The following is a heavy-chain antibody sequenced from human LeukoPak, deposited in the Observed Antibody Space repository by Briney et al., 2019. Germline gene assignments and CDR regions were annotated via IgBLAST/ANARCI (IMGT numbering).Heavy chain of an antibody. Sequence: GGSLRLSCAASGFTVSSNYMSWVRQAPGQGLEWVSVIYSGGSTYYADSVKGRFTISRDISKNTLYLQMNSLRAEDTAVYYCAKAMVRGVIIDYWGQGTLVTVSS. J-gene: IGHJ4*02. CDR2: IYSGGST. CDR1: GFTVSSNY. V-gene: IGHV3-53*01. CDR3: AKAMVRGVIIDY. D-gene: IGHD3-10*01.